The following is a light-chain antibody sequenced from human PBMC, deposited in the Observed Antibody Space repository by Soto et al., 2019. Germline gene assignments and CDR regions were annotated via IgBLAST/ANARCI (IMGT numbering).Light chain of an antibody. CDR3: QQRHTPPYT. CDR2: AAS. V-gene: IGKV1-39*01. CDR1: QTISDY. J-gene: IGKJ2*01. Sequence: DIQMTQSPSSLSASVGDRVTIACRASQTISDYLNWYQQKPGTGPKLLIYAASNLEDEVPSRFSGSGSGTDFTLTITSLQPEDFGTYSCQQRHTPPYTFGQGTKLEIK.